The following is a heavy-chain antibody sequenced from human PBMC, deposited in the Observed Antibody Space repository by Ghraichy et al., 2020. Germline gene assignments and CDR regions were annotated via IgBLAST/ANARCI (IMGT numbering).Heavy chain of an antibody. CDR2: MNPNSGNS. CDR3: ARSHGMDV. V-gene: IGHV1-8*01. Sequence: ASVKVSCKASGYTFTSHDINWVRQAPGQGLEWMGWMNPNSGNSGYAQKLQGRVTMTRNTSISTAYMELSSLRSEDTAVYYCARSHGMDVWGQGTTVTISS. J-gene: IGHJ6*02. CDR1: GYTFTSHD.